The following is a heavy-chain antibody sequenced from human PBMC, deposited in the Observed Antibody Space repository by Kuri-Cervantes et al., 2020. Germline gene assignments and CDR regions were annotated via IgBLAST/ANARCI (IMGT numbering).Heavy chain of an antibody. CDR1: GFTFSDYS. CDR2: ISGSGGST. CDR3: AKDIEGSSGCLDY. Sequence: GESLKISCAASGFTFSDYSLNWVRQAPGRGLEWASAISGSGGSTYYADSVKGRLTISRDNSKNTLYLQMNSLRTEDTALYYCAKDIEGSSGCLDYWGQGTLVTVSS. J-gene: IGHJ4*02. V-gene: IGHV3-23*01. D-gene: IGHD3-22*01.